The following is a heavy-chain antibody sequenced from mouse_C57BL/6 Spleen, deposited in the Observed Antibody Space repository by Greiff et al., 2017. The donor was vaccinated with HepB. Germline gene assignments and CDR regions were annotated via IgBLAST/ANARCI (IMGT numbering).Heavy chain of an antibody. CDR1: GYTFTSYW. J-gene: IGHJ4*01. Sequence: QVQLQQPGAELVRPGSSVKLSCKASGYTFTSYWMDWVKQRPGQGLEWIGNIYPSDSETHYNQKFKDKATLTVDKSSSTAYMQLSSLTSEDSAVYYCARPGRSWAMDYWGQGTSVTVSS. V-gene: IGHV1-61*01. CDR3: ARPGRSWAMDY. CDR2: IYPSDSET. D-gene: IGHD1-1*01.